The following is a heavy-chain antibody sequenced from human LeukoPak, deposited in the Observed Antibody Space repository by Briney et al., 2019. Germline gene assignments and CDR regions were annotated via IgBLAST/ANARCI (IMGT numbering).Heavy chain of an antibody. Sequence: GASVKVSCKASGGTFSSYAISWVRQPPGQGLEWMGRIIPILGIANYAQKFQGRVTITADKSTSTAYMELSSLRSEDTAVYYCARDFVVGAAPHDAFDIWGQGTMVTVSS. D-gene: IGHD1-26*01. V-gene: IGHV1-69*04. CDR2: IIPILGIA. CDR3: ARDFVVGAAPHDAFDI. J-gene: IGHJ3*02. CDR1: GGTFSSYA.